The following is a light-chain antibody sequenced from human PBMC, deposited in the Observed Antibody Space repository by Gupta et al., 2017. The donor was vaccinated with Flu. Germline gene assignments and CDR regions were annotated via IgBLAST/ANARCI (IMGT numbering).Light chain of an antibody. Sequence: ATNTSSGTSSKVGSNYVSWYQQLPAPAPNLLIYDNSRRRSAIPDRFSGSKYATSATILNTGLQAGDEADYYWDAADSTSNVFVFGGGTKLTVL. J-gene: IGLJ3*02. CDR3: DAADSTSNVFV. CDR2: DNS. V-gene: IGLV1-51*01. CDR1: SSKVGSNY.